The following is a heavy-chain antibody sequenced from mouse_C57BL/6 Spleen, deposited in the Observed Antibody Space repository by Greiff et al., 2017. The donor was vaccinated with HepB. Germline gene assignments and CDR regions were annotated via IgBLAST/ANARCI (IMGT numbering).Heavy chain of an antibody. V-gene: IGHV2-6*03. CDR1: GFSLTSYG. D-gene: IGHD2-3*01. CDR2: IWSDGST. J-gene: IGHJ2*01. CDR3: ARSRYDGGDFDY. Sequence: VKLVESGPGLVAPSQSLSITCTVSGFSLTSYGVHWVRQPPGKGLEWLVVIWSDGSTTYNSALKSRLSISKDNSKSQVVLKMNSLQTDDTAMYYCARSRYDGGDFDYWGQGTTLTVSS.